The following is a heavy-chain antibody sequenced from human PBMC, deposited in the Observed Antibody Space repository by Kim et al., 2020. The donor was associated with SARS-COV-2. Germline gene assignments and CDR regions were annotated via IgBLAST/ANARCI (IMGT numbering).Heavy chain of an antibody. CDR2: INWNGGST. CDR1: GFSFDDYG. CDR3: ARGFYQGPFDY. J-gene: IGHJ4*02. V-gene: IGHV3-20*01. Sequence: GGSLRLSCAAASGFSFDDYGMSWVRQAPGKGLEWVSGINWNGGSTGYADSVKGRFTISRDNAKKSLYLQMNSVRAEDTAFYHCARGFYQGPFDYWGQGILVIVSS.